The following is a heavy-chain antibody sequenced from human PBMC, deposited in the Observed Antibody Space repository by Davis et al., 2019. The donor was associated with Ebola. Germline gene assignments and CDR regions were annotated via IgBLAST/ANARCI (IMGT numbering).Heavy chain of an antibody. D-gene: IGHD1-26*01. CDR3: TRDGSGSYYRYCFDY. V-gene: IGHV3-23*01. Sequence: GESLKISCAASGFAFSNYALNWVRQAPGKGLEWVSAISGSGGSTFYADSVKGRFTISRDNSKNTLYLRMNSLRDEDTAVYYCTRDGSGSYYRYCFDYWGQGTLVTVSS. CDR1: GFAFSNYA. J-gene: IGHJ4*02. CDR2: ISGSGGST.